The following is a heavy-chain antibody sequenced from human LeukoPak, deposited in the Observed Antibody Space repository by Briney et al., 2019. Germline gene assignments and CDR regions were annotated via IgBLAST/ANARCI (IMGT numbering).Heavy chain of an antibody. CDR2: IYHSGST. D-gene: IGHD3-16*01. Sequence: SETLSLTCAVSGGSISSGGYSWSWIRQPPGKGLEWIGTIYHSGSTYYNPSLKSRVTISVDTSKNQFSLKLSSVTAADTAVYYCARTHYYDYVWGSFDYWGQGTLVTVSS. V-gene: IGHV4-30-2*03. J-gene: IGHJ4*02. CDR1: GGSISSGGYS. CDR3: ARTHYYDYVWGSFDY.